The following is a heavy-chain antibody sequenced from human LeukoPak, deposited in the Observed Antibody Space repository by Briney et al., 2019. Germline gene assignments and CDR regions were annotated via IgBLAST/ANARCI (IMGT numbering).Heavy chain of an antibody. CDR2: ISAYNGNT. V-gene: IGHV1-18*04. Sequence: ASVKVSCKASGYTFTGYYMHWVRQAPGQGLEWMGWISAYNGNTNYAQKLQGRVTMTTDTSTSTAYMELRSLRSDDTAVYYCARGGSSWSFGYWGQGTLVTVSS. J-gene: IGHJ4*02. CDR3: ARGGSSWSFGY. CDR1: GYTFTGYY. D-gene: IGHD6-13*01.